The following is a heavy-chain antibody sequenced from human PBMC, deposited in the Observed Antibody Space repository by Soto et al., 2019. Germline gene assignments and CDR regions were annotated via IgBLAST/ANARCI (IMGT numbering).Heavy chain of an antibody. V-gene: IGHV3-21*01. J-gene: IGHJ5*02. CDR1: GFTCRSFT. Sequence: SLRLSCASSGFTCRSFTMNWVRQAPGKGLEWVSTISSNSAYIYYTDALRGRFTISRDNAKNSLHLQMNSLRAEDTAVYYCTRDASRDSSARGWFDPWGPGTLVTVSS. D-gene: IGHD6-13*01. CDR3: TRDASRDSSARGWFDP. CDR2: ISSNSAYI.